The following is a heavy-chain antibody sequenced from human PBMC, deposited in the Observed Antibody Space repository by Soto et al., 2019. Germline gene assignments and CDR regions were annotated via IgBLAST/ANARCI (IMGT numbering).Heavy chain of an antibody. V-gene: IGHV3-23*01. CDR2: IDYSGGTT. CDR3: AKDATRTSGWYHFDN. CDR1: GFNFSSYA. Sequence: GGSLRLSCAASGFNFSSYAMGWVRQAPGKGLEWVSVIDYSGGTTYYADSVKGRFTISRDNSKSTLYLQMNSLRPEDTAVYYCAKDATRTSGWYHFDNWGQGALVTVSS. J-gene: IGHJ4*02. D-gene: IGHD6-19*01.